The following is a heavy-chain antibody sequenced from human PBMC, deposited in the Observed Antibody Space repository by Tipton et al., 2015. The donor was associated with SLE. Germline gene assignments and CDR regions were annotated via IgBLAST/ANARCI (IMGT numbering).Heavy chain of an antibody. Sequence: TLSLTCTVSGGSINSYYWNWVRQPPGKGLEWIGEIYHSGSTNYNPSLKSRVTISVDTSKNRFSLKLSSVTAADTAVYYCARDGFDYWGQGTLVTVSS. V-gene: IGHV4-59*12. CDR3: ARDGFDY. CDR1: GGSINSYY. CDR2: IYHSGST. J-gene: IGHJ4*02.